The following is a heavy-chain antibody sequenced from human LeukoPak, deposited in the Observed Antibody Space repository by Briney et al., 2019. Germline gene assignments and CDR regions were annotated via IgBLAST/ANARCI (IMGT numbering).Heavy chain of an antibody. V-gene: IGHV3-21*01. D-gene: IGHD6-6*01. CDR1: GFTFSSYS. J-gene: IGHJ4*02. CDR2: ISSSSSYI. Sequence: GGSLRLSCAASGFTFSSYSMNWVRQAPGKGLEWVSSISSSSSYIYYADSVKGRFTISRDNAKNSLYLQMNSLRAEDTAVYYCARDEYSSSSGFHYWGQGTLVTVSS. CDR3: ARDEYSSSSGFHY.